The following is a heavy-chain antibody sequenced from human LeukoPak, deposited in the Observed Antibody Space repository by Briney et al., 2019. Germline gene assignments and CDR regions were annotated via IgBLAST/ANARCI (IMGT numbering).Heavy chain of an antibody. CDR2: ISAYNGNT. CDR1: GYTFTSYG. CDR3: ARDRTPERLRSLDLGNGMDV. D-gene: IGHD3-3*01. Sequence: GASVKVSCKASGYTFTSYGISWVRQAPGQGLEWMGWISAYNGNTNYAQKLQGRVTMTTDTSTSTAYMELRSLRSDDTAVYYCARDRTPERLRSLDLGNGMDVWGQGTTVTVSS. V-gene: IGHV1-18*01. J-gene: IGHJ6*02.